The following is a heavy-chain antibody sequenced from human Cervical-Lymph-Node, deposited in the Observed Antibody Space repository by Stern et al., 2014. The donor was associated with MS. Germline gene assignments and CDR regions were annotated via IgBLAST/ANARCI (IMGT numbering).Heavy chain of an antibody. CDR2: IWYDGSNK. CDR1: GFTFSSYG. D-gene: IGHD6-6*01. V-gene: IGHV3-33*01. J-gene: IGHJ6*02. Sequence: VQLVESGGGVVQPGRSLRLSCAASGFTFSSYGMPWVRQAPGKGLEWVAVIWYDGSNKYYAASGKGRFTIYRDNSKNTLYLQMNSLRAEDTAVYYCARVGAARLYGMDVWGQGTTVTVSS. CDR3: ARVGAARLYGMDV.